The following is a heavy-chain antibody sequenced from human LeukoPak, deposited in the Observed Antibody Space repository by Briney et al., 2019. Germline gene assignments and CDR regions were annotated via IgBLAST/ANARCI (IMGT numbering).Heavy chain of an antibody. CDR1: GFTFSSYG. D-gene: IGHD6-13*01. Sequence: GSLRLSCAASGFTFSSYGMHWVRQAPGKGLEWVAVISYDGSNKYYADSVKGRFTISRDNSKNTLYLQMNSLRAEDTAVYYCASSGYLFDYWGQGTLVTVSS. CDR2: ISYDGSNK. V-gene: IGHV3-30*03. J-gene: IGHJ4*02. CDR3: ASSGYLFDY.